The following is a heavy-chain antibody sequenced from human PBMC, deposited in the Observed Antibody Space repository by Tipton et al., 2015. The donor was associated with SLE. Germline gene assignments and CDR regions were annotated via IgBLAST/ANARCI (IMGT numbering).Heavy chain of an antibody. V-gene: IGHV4-61*02. CDR3: AVDYGNYAHDAFDI. D-gene: IGHD4-11*01. CDR2: MFSSGDT. CDR1: GASIKSGSYF. Sequence: TLSLTCTVSGASIKSGSYFWTWIRPPAGKGLEWIGRMFSSGDTNYNPSLKSRVTISVDTSKNQFSLKLSSVTAADTAVYYCAVDYGNYAHDAFDIWGQGTMVTVSS. J-gene: IGHJ3*02.